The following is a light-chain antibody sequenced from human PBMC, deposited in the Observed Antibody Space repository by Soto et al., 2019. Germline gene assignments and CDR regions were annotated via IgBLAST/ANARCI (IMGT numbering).Light chain of an antibody. CDR1: QSVNIRY. CDR2: GAS. Sequence: EIVLTQSPGTLSLSPGERATLSCRASQSVNIRYLAWYQQKPGQAPRLLIYGASSRATGIPDRFSGSGSGTDFTLTISRLEPEDFAVYYCKQYGSSPLTFGGGTRVEIE. V-gene: IGKV3-20*01. CDR3: KQYGSSPLT. J-gene: IGKJ4*01.